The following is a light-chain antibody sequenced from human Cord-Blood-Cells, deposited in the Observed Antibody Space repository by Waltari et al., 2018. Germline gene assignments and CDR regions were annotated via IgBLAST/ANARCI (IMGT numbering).Light chain of an antibody. CDR2: RNN. CDR1: SSNIGSNY. CDR3: AAWEDSLSGPV. J-gene: IGLJ2*01. Sequence: QSVLTQQPSASGTPGQRVTISCSGSSSNIGSNYVYWYQELPGTAPKLLMYRNNKGPKGVPYRSSGSKSGISASLTISGVRSEVEADYYCAAWEDSLSGPVFGGGTKLTVL. V-gene: IGLV1-47*01.